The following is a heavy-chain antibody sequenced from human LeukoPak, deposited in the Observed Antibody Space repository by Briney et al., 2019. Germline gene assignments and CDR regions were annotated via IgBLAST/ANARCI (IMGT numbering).Heavy chain of an antibody. D-gene: IGHD3-22*01. Sequence: MASETLSLTCAVSGGSISSSNWWSWVRQPPGKGLEWIGEIYHSGSTNYNPSLKSRVTISVDKSKNQFSLKLSSVTAADTAVYYCARVSLGYYDSSGFGNWFDPWGQETLVTVSS. V-gene: IGHV4-4*02. CDR1: GGSISSSNW. CDR2: IYHSGST. CDR3: ARVSLGYYDSSGFGNWFDP. J-gene: IGHJ5*02.